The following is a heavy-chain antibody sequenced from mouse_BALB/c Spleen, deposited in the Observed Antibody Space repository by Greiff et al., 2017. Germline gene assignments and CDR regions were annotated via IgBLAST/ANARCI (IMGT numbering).Heavy chain of an antibody. CDR1: GYTFTSYY. J-gene: IGHJ2*01. CDR2: INPSNGGT. CDR3: TRGGYDGY. Sequence: QVHVKQSGAELVKPGASVKLSCKASGYTFTSYYMYWVKQRPGQGLEWIGEINPSNGGTNFNEKFKSKATLTVDKSSSTAYMQLSSLTSEDSAVYYCTRGGYDGYWGQGTTLTVSS. D-gene: IGHD2-14*01. V-gene: IGHV1S81*02.